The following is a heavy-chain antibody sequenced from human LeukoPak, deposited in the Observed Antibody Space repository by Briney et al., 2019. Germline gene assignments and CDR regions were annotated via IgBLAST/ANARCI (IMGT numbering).Heavy chain of an antibody. CDR1: GGSISSYY. J-gene: IGHJ6*02. CDR2: IYYSGST. D-gene: IGHD5-24*01. V-gene: IGHV4-59*01. Sequence: SETLSLTCTVSGGSISSYYWSWIRQPPGKGLEWIGYIYYSGSTNYNPSLKSRVTISVDTSKNQFSLELSSVTAADTAVYYCARVAATRAGYGMDVWGQGTTVTVSS. CDR3: ARVAATRAGYGMDV.